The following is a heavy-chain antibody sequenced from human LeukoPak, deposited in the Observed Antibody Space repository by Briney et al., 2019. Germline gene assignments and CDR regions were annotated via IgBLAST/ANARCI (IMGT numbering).Heavy chain of an antibody. J-gene: IGHJ4*02. Sequence: GGSLRLSCAASGFTLNNAWMSWVRQAPGKGLEWVSAISGSGGSTYYADSVKGRFTISRDNSKNTLYLQMNSLRAEDTAVYYCAKGNGNFDYWGQGTLVTVSS. CDR2: ISGSGGST. CDR1: GFTLNNAW. V-gene: IGHV3-23*01. CDR3: AKGNGNFDY.